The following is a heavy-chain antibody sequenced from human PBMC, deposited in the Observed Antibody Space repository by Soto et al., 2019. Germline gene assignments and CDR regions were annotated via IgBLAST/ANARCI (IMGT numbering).Heavy chain of an antibody. Sequence: QVQLVESGGGVVQPGRSLRLSCAASGFTFNTYGMHWVRQAPGKGLEWVALILYDGSNKYYADSVKGRFTISRDNSKNTLYLQMNSLRPEDTAVYYCAKAPHEVAGAIDYWGQGTLVTVSS. CDR1: GFTFNTYG. CDR2: ILYDGSNK. D-gene: IGHD6-19*01. CDR3: AKAPHEVAGAIDY. V-gene: IGHV3-30*18. J-gene: IGHJ4*02.